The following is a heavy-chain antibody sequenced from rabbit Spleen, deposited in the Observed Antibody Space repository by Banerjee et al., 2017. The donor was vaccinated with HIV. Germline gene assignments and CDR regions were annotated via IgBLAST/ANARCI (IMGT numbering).Heavy chain of an antibody. Sequence: QEQLAESGGDLVKPEGSLTLTCTASGFSFSSKYWICWVRQAPGKGLEWIACIVSGSDGNTYYASWAKGRFTISKSSSTTVTLQMTSLTAADTATYFCARAGTDGDGFPFDPWGQGTLVTVS. V-gene: IGHV1S45*01. J-gene: IGHJ2*01. CDR2: IVSGSDGNT. CDR1: GFSFSSKYW. D-gene: IGHD2-1*01. CDR3: ARAGTDGDGFPFDP.